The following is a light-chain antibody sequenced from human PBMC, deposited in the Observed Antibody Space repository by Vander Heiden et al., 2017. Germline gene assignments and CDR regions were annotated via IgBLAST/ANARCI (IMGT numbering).Light chain of an antibody. CDR3: QQYDDLPLT. CDR2: DAS. V-gene: IGKV1-33*01. Sequence: DIQMIQSPSSLSASVGDRVTISCRAGQDITNYLNWYQQKPGKAPKLLIYDASNLGTGVPSRFSGSGSGTDFTFTISSLQPEDTATYYCQQYDDLPLTFGGGTKVEI. CDR1: QDITNY. J-gene: IGKJ4*01.